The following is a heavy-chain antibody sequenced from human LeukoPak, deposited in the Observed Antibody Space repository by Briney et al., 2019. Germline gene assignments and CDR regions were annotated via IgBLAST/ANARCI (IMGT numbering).Heavy chain of an antibody. CDR3: ASRGPPDFGVVIAY. D-gene: IGHD3-3*01. J-gene: IGHJ4*02. CDR2: IIPILGIA. V-gene: IGHV1-69*04. CDR1: GGTFSSYA. Sequence: ASVKLSCKASGGTFSSYAISWVRQAPGQGLEWMGRIIPILGIANYAQKFQGRVTITADKSTSTAYMELSSLRSEDTAVYYCASRGPPDFGVVIAYWGQGTLVTVSS.